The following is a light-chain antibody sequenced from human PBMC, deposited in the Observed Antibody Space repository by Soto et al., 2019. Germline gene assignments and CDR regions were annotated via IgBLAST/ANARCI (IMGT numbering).Light chain of an antibody. CDR1: QSLVYSDGNTY. V-gene: IGKV2-30*01. J-gene: IGKJ1*01. CDR3: MQGTHWPPT. CDR2: KVS. Sequence: DIVMTQSPLSLPVTLGQPASISCRSSQSLVYSDGNTYLNWFHQRPGQSPRRLIHKVSDRDFGVPDRFSGSGSGTDFTLEISRVEAEYVGIYYCMQGTHWPPTFGQGTKVEIK.